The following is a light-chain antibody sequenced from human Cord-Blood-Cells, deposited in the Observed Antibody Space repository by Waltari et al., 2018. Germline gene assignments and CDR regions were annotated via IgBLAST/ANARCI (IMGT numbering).Light chain of an antibody. CDR2: AAS. CDR1: QGISSY. CDR3: QQLNSYGLFT. Sequence: DIQLTQSPSFLSASVGDGVTITCRASQGISSYLAWYQQKPGKAPKLLIYAASTLQSGVPSRFSGSGSGTEFTLTISSLQPEDFATYYCQQLNSYGLFTFGPGTKVDIK. V-gene: IGKV1-9*01. J-gene: IGKJ3*01.